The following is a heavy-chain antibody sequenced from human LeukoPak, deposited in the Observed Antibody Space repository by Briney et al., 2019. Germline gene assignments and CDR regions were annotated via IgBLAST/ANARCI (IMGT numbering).Heavy chain of an antibody. V-gene: IGHV4-39*01. D-gene: IGHD3-22*01. CDR1: GGFISSTCYY. J-gene: IGHJ3*01. CDR2: IHYTGDT. CDR3: ARFYSDDSGHWHGLCL. Sequence: SETLSLTCTVSGGFISSTCYYWIRIRQPPGKGLEWIGTIHYTGDTYYTPSLKSRFTISQDTPKNEFSLKLRSVTAADTAAYYCARFYSDDSGHWHGLCLWGQGTMVIVSS.